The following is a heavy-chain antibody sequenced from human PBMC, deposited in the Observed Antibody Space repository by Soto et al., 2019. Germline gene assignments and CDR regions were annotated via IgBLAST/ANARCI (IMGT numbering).Heavy chain of an antibody. V-gene: IGHV3-7*05. D-gene: IGHD2-15*01. CDR1: GFTFSSYW. Sequence: GGSLRLSCAASGFTFSSYWMSWVRQAPGKGLEWVANIKQDGSEKYYVDSVKGRFTISRDNAKNSLYLQMNSLRAEDTAVYYCARVPRYCSGGSCYYGDFYWFDPWGQGTLVTVSS. CDR2: IKQDGSEK. CDR3: ARVPRYCSGGSCYYGDFYWFDP. J-gene: IGHJ5*02.